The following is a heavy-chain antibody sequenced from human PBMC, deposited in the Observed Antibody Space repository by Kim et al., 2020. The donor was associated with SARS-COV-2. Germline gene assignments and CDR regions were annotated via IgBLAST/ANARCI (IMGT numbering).Heavy chain of an antibody. D-gene: IGHD4-17*01. CDR3: AKDSGNDYDAQLDY. V-gene: IGHV3-23*01. CDR1: GFTFSRYA. Sequence: GGSLRLSCAASGFTFSRYAMSWVRQAPGKGLEWVSAISGSGGSTYYAGSVKGRFTISRDNSKNTLYLQMNSLRAEDTAVYYCAKDSGNDYDAQLDYWGQGTLVTVSS. J-gene: IGHJ4*02. CDR2: ISGSGGST.